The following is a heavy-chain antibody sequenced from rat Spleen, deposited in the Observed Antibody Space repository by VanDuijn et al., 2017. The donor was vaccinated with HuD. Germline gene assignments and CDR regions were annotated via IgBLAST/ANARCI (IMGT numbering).Heavy chain of an antibody. CDR1: GFTFNNYW. Sequence: EVQLVESGGGLVQPGRSLKLSCVASGFTFNNYWMTWIRQAPGKGLEWVAYITTGGGSTHYRDSVMGRFTIARDNAESTLHLQMDSLRSEDTATYYCARRFYYSGRRDYFDYWGQGVMVTVSS. CDR2: ITTGGGST. V-gene: IGHV5-31*01. J-gene: IGHJ2*01. CDR3: ARRFYYSGRRDYFDY. D-gene: IGHD1-1*01.